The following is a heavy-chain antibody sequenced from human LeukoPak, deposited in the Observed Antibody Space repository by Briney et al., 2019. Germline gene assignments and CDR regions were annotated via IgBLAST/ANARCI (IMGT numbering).Heavy chain of an antibody. V-gene: IGHV3-7*03. Sequence: GSLRPSCAASGFTFTNYWMSWVRQAPGKGLELVANIKQDRSEKYYVDSVKGRFTISRDNAKNSLYLQMNSLRAEDTAVYYCARVTSDSSGWYHFDYWGQGTLVTVSS. J-gene: IGHJ4*02. D-gene: IGHD6-19*01. CDR1: GFTFTNYW. CDR2: IKQDRSEK. CDR3: ARVTSDSSGWYHFDY.